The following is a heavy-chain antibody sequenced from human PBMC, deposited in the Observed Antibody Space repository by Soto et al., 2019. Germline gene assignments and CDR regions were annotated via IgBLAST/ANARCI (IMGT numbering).Heavy chain of an antibody. CDR1: GGTFSSYA. J-gene: IGHJ6*02. D-gene: IGHD5-12*01. CDR3: ARCSGYDRAYYYYYGMDV. V-gene: IGHV1-69*01. CDR2: IIPIFGTA. Sequence: QVQLVQSGAEVKKPGSSVKVSCKASGGTFSSYAISWVRQAPGQGLEWMGGIIPIFGTANYAQKFQGRVTITADESTSTAYMELSSLRSEDTAVYYCARCSGYDRAYYYYYGMDVWGQGTTVTVSS.